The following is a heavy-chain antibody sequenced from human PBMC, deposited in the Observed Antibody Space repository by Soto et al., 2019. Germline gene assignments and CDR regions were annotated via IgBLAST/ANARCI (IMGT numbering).Heavy chain of an antibody. Sequence: QVQLQESGPRLVKPSETLSLTCTVSGGSFSGLYWSWIRQSAGKGLEWIGRILTNENTIYNPSLESRVSMSIDMSKNQFSLKLSSVTAADTAVYYCAREEYELSPVGFDYWGPGTLVTVSS. CDR1: GGSFSGLY. D-gene: IGHD1-1*01. CDR2: ILTNENT. J-gene: IGHJ4*02. CDR3: AREEYELSPVGFDY. V-gene: IGHV4-4*07.